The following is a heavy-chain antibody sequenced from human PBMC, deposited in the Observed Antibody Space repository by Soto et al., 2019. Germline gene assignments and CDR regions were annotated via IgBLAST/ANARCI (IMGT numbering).Heavy chain of an antibody. CDR1: GGSISGSSYC. CDR3: ARVGASYDSSGYYFFDY. J-gene: IGHJ4*02. V-gene: IGHV4-39*07. D-gene: IGHD3-22*01. Sequence: SETLSLTWTVAGGSISGSSYCWGWIRQPPGKGLEGIGGIYYSGSTYYNPSLKSRVPKYVDTSKNQFSLKMSSVTAADTAVYYCARVGASYDSSGYYFFDYWGQGTLVTVSS. CDR2: IYYSGST.